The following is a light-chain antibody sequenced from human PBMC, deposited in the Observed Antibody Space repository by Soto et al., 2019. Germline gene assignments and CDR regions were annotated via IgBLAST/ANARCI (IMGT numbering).Light chain of an antibody. CDR2: AAS. Sequence: DIELTQSPSFLSASVGDRVTITCRASQGISSYLAWYQQKPGKAPKLLIYAASTLQSGVQSSFSGSGSGTEFTITISRLQTEDFATYYCQQLNSYPRTFGGGTKVEIK. J-gene: IGKJ4*01. CDR1: QGISSY. V-gene: IGKV1-9*01. CDR3: QQLNSYPRT.